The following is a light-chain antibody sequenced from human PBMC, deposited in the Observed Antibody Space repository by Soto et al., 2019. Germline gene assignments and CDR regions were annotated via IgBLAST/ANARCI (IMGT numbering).Light chain of an antibody. Sequence: EIVLTQSPGTLSLSPGERATLSCRASQSVTSSYLAWYQQKPGQATRLLIYVASRRAIGLPDRFSGSASGTDLTLTISRLGAEDFAVYYCQQYGSLPAFGGGTKVEIK. V-gene: IGKV3-20*01. CDR2: VAS. CDR1: QSVTSSY. J-gene: IGKJ4*02. CDR3: QQYGSLPA.